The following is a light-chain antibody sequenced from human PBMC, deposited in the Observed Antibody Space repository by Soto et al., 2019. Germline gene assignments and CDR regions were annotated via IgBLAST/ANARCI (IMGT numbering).Light chain of an antibody. J-gene: IGKJ5*01. CDR1: QSVSSN. V-gene: IGKV3-11*01. CDR3: QQRSSWPIT. Sequence: EVVMTQPPATLSVSPGDRATLSCRASQSVSSNLAWYQQKPGQAPRLLIYGASRRATGIPDRFTGSGSGTDFTLTISSLEPEDFAVYYCQQRSSWPITLGQGTGLEI. CDR2: GAS.